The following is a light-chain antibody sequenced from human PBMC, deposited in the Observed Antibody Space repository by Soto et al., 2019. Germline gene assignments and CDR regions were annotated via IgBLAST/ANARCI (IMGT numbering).Light chain of an antibody. CDR2: GAS. CDR3: HQDHNWVT. CDR1: ESVSSN. V-gene: IGKV3D-15*01. Sequence: EIVMTQSPGTLSVSPGERATLSCGASESVSSNLAWYQQKPGQAPRLLIYGASTRATGIPARFSGSGSGTEFTLTISSLLSEEFAVYYCHQDHNWVTFGGRTNVEIK. J-gene: IGKJ4*01.